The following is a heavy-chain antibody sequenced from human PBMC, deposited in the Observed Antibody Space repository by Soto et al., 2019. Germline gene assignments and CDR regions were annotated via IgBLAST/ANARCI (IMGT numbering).Heavy chain of an antibody. CDR1: GFTFSNNA. J-gene: IGHJ4*02. D-gene: IGHD3-3*01. CDR2: ISFDSSEI. Sequence: GGSLRLSCVGSGFTFSNNAMHWVRQAPGKGLGWVAFISFDSSEIHYADSVKGRFTISRDNPRNTLFLHVNSPRADDTAVYYCAIARVADSSLDHWGQGTLVTVSS. CDR3: AIARVADSSLDH. V-gene: IGHV3-30*01.